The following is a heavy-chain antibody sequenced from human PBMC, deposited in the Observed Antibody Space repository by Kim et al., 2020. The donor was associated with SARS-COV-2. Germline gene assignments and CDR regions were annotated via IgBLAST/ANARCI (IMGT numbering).Heavy chain of an antibody. Sequence: GGSLRLSCAASGFTFSSYSMNWVRQAPGKGLEWVSSISSSSSYIYYADSVKGRFTISRDNAKNSLYLQMNSLRAEDTAVYYCARSSGIAAATTFYGMDVWGQGTTVTVSS. CDR1: GFTFSSYS. D-gene: IGHD6-13*01. CDR3: ARSSGIAAATTFYGMDV. V-gene: IGHV3-21*01. CDR2: ISSSSSYI. J-gene: IGHJ6*02.